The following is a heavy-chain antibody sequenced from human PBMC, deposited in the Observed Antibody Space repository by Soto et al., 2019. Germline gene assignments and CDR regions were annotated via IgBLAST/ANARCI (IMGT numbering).Heavy chain of an antibody. J-gene: IGHJ4*02. D-gene: IGHD1-20*01. V-gene: IGHV3-72*01. Sequence: EVQLVESGGGLVQPGGSLRLSCVASGLTFSDHHMDWVRQAPGKGLEWVCRIRNKANSYTTDYVASVKGRFTISRDDSKNSLYLQMNRLKPEDTAVYYCARRITGAPPADGAYGGQGTLVTVSS. CDR2: IRNKANSYTT. CDR3: ARRITGAPPADGAY. CDR1: GLTFSDHH.